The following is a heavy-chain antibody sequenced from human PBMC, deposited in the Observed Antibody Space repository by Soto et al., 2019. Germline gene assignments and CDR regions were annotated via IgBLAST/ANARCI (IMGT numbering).Heavy chain of an antibody. J-gene: IGHJ6*02. Sequence: VESGGGLVKPGGSLRLSCAASGFTFSSYNMNWVRQAPGKGLECVSSISSSSSYIYYADSVKGRFTISRDNAKNSLYLQMNSLRAEDTAVYYCARSAGDYYGMDVWGQGTTVTVSS. V-gene: IGHV3-21*01. D-gene: IGHD3-10*01. CDR1: GFTFSSYN. CDR2: ISSSSSYI. CDR3: ARSAGDYYGMDV.